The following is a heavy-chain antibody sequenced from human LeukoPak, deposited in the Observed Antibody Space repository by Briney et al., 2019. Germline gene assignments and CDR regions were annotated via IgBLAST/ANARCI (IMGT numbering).Heavy chain of an antibody. V-gene: IGHV3-33*06. CDR3: SKNYGGNPPGAFDI. CDR1: GFTFSDYG. J-gene: IGHJ3*02. Sequence: GGSLRLSCAASGFTFSDYGMHWVRQAPGKGLEWVAVICYDGSNEYYADSVKGRFTISRDNSKNTLYLQMNSLRAEDTAVYYCSKNYGGNPPGAFDIWGQGTMVTVSS. CDR2: ICYDGSNE. D-gene: IGHD4-23*01.